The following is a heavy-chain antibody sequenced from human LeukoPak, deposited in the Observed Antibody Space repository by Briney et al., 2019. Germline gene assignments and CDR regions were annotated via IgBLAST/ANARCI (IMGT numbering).Heavy chain of an antibody. D-gene: IGHD6-19*01. CDR2: SSGSGSKK. J-gene: IGHJ4*02. V-gene: IGHV3-11*04. CDR1: GFTFSDYF. Sequence: PGGSLRLSCAASGFTFSDYFKTWIRQAPGNGLAWVSYSSGSGSKKYYADSVKGRFTISRDNAKNSLYLQMNSLRVEDTAVYYCATSQSSVAGIIGDWGQGTLVTVSS. CDR3: ATSQSSVAGIIGD.